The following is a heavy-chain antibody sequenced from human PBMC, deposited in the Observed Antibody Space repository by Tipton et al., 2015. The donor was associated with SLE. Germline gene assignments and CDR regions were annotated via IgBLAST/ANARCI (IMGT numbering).Heavy chain of an antibody. CDR1: GGSISSYY. Sequence: TLSLTCIVSGGSISSYYWSWIRQPPGKGLEWIGYIYNTGSTNYNPSLKSRVTISVDTSKSQFSLNLSSVTAADTAVYYCARPDYYYYYMDVWGKGTTVTVSS. CDR3: ARPDYYYYYMDV. J-gene: IGHJ6*03. CDR2: IYNTGST. V-gene: IGHV4-59*01.